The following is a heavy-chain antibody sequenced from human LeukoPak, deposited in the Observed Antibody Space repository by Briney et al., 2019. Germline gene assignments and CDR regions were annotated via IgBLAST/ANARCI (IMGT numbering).Heavy chain of an antibody. J-gene: IGHJ4*02. CDR2: ISYDGSNK. Sequence: GGSLRLSCAASGFTFSSYGMHWVRQAPGKGLEWVAVISYDGSNKYYADSVKGRFTISRDNSKNTLYLQMNSLRAEDTAVYYCARERALTPDYWGQGTLVTVSS. CDR1: GFTFSSYG. V-gene: IGHV3-30*03. CDR3: ARERALTPDY.